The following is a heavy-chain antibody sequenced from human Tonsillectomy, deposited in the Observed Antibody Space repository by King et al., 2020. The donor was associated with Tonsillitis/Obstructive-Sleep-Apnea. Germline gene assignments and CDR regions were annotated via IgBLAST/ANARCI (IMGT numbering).Heavy chain of an antibody. CDR2: IRSKAYGGTT. J-gene: IGHJ4*02. D-gene: IGHD6-19*01. CDR3: TRMEEAVAGYTGDY. Sequence: VQLVESGGGLVQPGRSLRLSCSGSGFTFGDYAMSWVRRAPGKGLEWVGFIRSKAYGGTTEYAASVKGRFTISRDDSKSIAYLQMNSLKTEDTAVYYCTRMEEAVAGYTGDYWGQGTLVTVSS. CDR1: GFTFGDYA. V-gene: IGHV3-49*04.